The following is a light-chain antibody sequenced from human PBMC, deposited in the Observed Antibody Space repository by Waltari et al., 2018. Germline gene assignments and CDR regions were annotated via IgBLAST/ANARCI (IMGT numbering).Light chain of an antibody. J-gene: IGKJ2*01. Sequence: DIQLTQYPSTLSASAGDRVIITCRASQSIRSYLAWYRQQPGKAPRLLIYDASNLQGGVPSRFSGAGSQTEFTLTITSLQPDDFATYFCQQYDTHPFTFGQGTKLEIE. V-gene: IGKV1-5*01. CDR1: QSIRSY. CDR2: DAS. CDR3: QQYDTHPFT.